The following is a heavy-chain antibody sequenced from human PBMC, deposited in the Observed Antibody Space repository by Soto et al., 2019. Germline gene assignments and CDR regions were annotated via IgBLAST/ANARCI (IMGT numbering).Heavy chain of an antibody. D-gene: IGHD5-18*01. CDR3: ARDRHSYGDGTNTYYYYYMDV. CDR2: IYYSGST. CDR1: GGSISSGGYY. J-gene: IGHJ6*03. V-gene: IGHV4-31*01. Sequence: TLSLTCTVSGGSISSGGYYWSWIRQHPGKGLEWIGYIYYSGSTYYNPSLKSQVTISVDTSKNQFSLKLSTVTAADTAVYYCARDRHSYGDGTNTYYYYYMDVWGKGTTVTVSS.